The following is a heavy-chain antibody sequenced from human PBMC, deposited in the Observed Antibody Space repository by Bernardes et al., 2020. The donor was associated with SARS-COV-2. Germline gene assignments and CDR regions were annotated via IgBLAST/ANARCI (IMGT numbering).Heavy chain of an antibody. J-gene: IGHJ6*02. CDR2: INPDTGNT. CDR3: ARPRPEDLSGSYYSGYFYYGMDV. V-gene: IGHV1-8*01. CDR1: GYTFTSFH. Sequence: ASVKVSCKASGYTFTSFHINWVRQATGQGLEWMGWINPDTGNTGYAQKFQGRVTMTRDTSTSTAYMEVSSLRSDDTAVYYCARPRPEDLSGSYYSGYFYYGMDVWGQGTTVTVSS. D-gene: IGHD1-26*01.